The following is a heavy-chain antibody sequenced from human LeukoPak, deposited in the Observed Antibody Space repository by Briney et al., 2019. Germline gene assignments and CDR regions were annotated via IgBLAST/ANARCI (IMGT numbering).Heavy chain of an antibody. D-gene: IGHD4-17*01. J-gene: IGHJ4*02. Sequence: PGGSLRLSCAASGFTFSSYWMSWVRQAPGKGLEWVANIKQDGSEKYYVDSVKGRFTISRDNAKNSLYLQMNSLRAEDTAVYYCARVFGKYGALIDYWGQGTLVTVSS. CDR1: GFTFSSYW. CDR3: ARVFGKYGALIDY. CDR2: IKQDGSEK. V-gene: IGHV3-7*01.